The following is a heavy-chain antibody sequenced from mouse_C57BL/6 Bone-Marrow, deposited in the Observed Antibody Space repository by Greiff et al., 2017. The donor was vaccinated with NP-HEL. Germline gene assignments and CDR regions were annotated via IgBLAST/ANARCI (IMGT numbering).Heavy chain of an antibody. Sequence: EVKLMESGGGLVKPGGSLKLSCAASGFTFSSYSMSWVRQTPEKRLEWVATISDGGSYTYYPDNVKGRFTISRDNAKNNLYLQMSHLKSAYTAMYYCAREPTYWGQGTTLTVSS. CDR3: AREPTY. CDR2: ISDGGSYT. CDR1: GFTFSSYS. V-gene: IGHV5-4*01. J-gene: IGHJ2*01.